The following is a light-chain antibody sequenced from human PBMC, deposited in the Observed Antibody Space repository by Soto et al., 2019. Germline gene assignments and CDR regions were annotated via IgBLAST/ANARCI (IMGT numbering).Light chain of an antibody. CDR1: SSNIGAGYE. Sequence: QSVLTQPPSVSEAPGQRVTISCTGSSSNIGAGYEAHWYQQVPGTAPKLLIYENNNRPSGVPDRFSGSKSGTSASLAITGLQAEDEADYYCQSYDSSRSGYVFGTGTKVTVL. CDR3: QSYDSSRSGYV. V-gene: IGLV1-40*01. CDR2: ENN. J-gene: IGLJ1*01.